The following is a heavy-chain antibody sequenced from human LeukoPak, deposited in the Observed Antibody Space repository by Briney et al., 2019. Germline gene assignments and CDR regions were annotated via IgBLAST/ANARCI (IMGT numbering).Heavy chain of an antibody. D-gene: IGHD1-26*01. V-gene: IGHV4-59*12. CDR1: GGSISSYY. J-gene: IGHJ3*02. Sequence: SETLSLTCTVSGGSISSYYWSWIRQPPGKGLEWIGYIYYSGSTNYNPSLKSRVTISVDTSKNQFSLKLSSVTAADTAVYYCARDQRVGAGDAFDIWGQGTMVTVSS. CDR3: ARDQRVGAGDAFDI. CDR2: IYYSGST.